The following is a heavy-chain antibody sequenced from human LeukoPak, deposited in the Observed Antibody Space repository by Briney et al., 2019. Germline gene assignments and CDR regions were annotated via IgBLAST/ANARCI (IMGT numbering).Heavy chain of an antibody. CDR1: GFTFSSYA. CDR2: ISYDGSNK. J-gene: IGHJ3*02. CDR3: ASEYNWNDGAFDI. Sequence: GRSLRLSCAASGFTFSSYAMHWVRQAPGKGLEWVAVISYDGSNKYYADSVKGRFTISRDNSKNTLYLQMNSLRAEDTAVYYCASEYNWNDGAFDIWGQGTMVTVSS. V-gene: IGHV3-30-3*01. D-gene: IGHD1-20*01.